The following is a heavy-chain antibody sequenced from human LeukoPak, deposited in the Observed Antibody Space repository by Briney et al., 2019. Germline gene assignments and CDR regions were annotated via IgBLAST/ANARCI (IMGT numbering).Heavy chain of an antibody. V-gene: IGHV4-34*01. J-gene: IGHJ5*02. CDR1: GGSFSGYS. D-gene: IGHD3-10*01. CDR3: ASKKGYYYGSGSYFIRFDP. CDR2: INHSGST. Sequence: PSETLSLTCAVYGGSFSGYSWSWIRQPPGKGREWIGEINHSGSTNYNPSLKSRVTISVDTSKNQFSLKLSSVTAADTAVYYCASKKGYYYGSGSYFIRFDPWGQGTLVTVSS.